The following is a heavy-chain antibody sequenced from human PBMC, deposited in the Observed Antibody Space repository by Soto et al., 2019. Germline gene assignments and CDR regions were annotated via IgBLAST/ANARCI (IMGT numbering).Heavy chain of an antibody. CDR1: GFTFSSYG. CDR2: VWYDGSDK. J-gene: IGHJ4*02. V-gene: IGHV3-33*01. D-gene: IGHD4-17*01. CDR3: AREGDPMTTVTEIDY. Sequence: PGGSLRLSCAASGFTFSSYGMHWVRQAPGKGLEWVAGVWYDGSDKYYADSEKGRLTISRDNSKNTLYLQMNSLRVEDTAVYYCAREGDPMTTVTEIDYWGQGTLVTVSS.